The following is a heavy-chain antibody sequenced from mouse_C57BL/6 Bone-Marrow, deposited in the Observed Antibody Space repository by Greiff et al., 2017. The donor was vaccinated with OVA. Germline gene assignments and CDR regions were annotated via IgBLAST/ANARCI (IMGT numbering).Heavy chain of an antibody. Sequence: EVQLVESGGGLVQPGESLKLSCESNEYEFPSHDMSWVRKTPEKRLELVAAINSDGGSTYYPDTMERRFIISRDNTKKTLYLQMSSLRSEDTALYYCASGATVVATGDYFDYWGQGTTLTVSS. J-gene: IGHJ2*01. CDR2: INSDGGST. D-gene: IGHD1-1*01. V-gene: IGHV5-2*01. CDR1: EYEFPSHD. CDR3: ASGATVVATGDYFDY.